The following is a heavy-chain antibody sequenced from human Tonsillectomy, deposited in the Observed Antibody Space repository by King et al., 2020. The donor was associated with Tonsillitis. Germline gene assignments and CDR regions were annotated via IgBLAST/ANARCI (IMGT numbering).Heavy chain of an antibody. CDR3: ARSYCRGTSCYSPFDY. Sequence: VQLVESGGGLVQPGGSLRLSCAASGFTFSSYAMSWVRQAPGKGLEWVSASSGGDGSTYYADSVKGRFTISRDNSKNTLYLQISSLRVEDTAIYYCARSYCRGTSCYSPFDYWGQGTLVTVSS. CDR2: SSGGDGST. D-gene: IGHD2-2*01. CDR1: GFTFSSYA. V-gene: IGHV3-23*04. J-gene: IGHJ4*02.